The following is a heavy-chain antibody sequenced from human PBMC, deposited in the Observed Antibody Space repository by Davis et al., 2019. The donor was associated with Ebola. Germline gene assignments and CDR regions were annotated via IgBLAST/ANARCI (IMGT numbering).Heavy chain of an antibody. Sequence: AASVKVSCKASGYTFSNYFMQWVRQAPGQGLEWMGIINPSVASTSYGQKFQGRITMTGDTSTGTVYMELSGLRYEDTAVYYCTRLDYGMDVWGPGTTVTVSS. CDR2: INPSVAST. J-gene: IGHJ6*02. V-gene: IGHV1-46*03. CDR1: GYTFSNYF. CDR3: TRLDYGMDV.